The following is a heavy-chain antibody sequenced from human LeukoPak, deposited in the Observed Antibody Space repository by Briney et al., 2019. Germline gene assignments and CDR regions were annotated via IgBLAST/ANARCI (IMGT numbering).Heavy chain of an antibody. CDR2: IKRKTDGGTT. CDR1: GFTFSNAW. Sequence: PGGSLRLSCAASGFTFSNAWMSWVRQAPGKGLEWVGRIKRKTDGGTTDYAAPVKGRFTISRDDSKNTLYMQMNSLKIEDTALYYCTTDATCGGGSCYSWTATWVDYWGQGTLVTVSS. D-gene: IGHD2-15*01. J-gene: IGHJ4*02. CDR3: TTDATCGGGSCYSWTATWVDY. V-gene: IGHV3-15*01.